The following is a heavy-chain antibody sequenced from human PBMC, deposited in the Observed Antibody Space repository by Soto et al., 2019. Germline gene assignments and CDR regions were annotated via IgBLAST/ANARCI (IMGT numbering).Heavy chain of an antibody. CDR2: IYYSGST. Sequence: SETMSLTCSVSGVTISTYYWSWIRQPPGKGLEWIGSIYYSGSTYYNPSLKSRVTISVDTSKNQFSLKLSSVTAADTAVYYCSKQYVIWFGEVPSAAFLDSLGQGTMVTVSS. CDR3: SKQYVIWFGEVPSAAFLDS. V-gene: IGHV4-59*05. CDR1: GVTISTYY. J-gene: IGHJ3*02. D-gene: IGHD3-10*01.